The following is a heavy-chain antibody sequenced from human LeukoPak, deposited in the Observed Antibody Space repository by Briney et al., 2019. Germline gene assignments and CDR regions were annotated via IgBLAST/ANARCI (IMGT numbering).Heavy chain of an antibody. J-gene: IGHJ4*02. CDR3: ARGSDYGEYFDY. D-gene: IGHD4-17*01. V-gene: IGHV3-48*03. CDR1: GFTFSSYE. Sequence: PGGSLRLSCAASGFTFSSYEMNWVRQAPGKGLEWVSYISSSGSTIYYADSVKGRFTISRDNAKNSLYLQMNSLRAEDTAVYYCARGSDYGEYFDYWGQGTLVTVSS. CDR2: ISSSGSTI.